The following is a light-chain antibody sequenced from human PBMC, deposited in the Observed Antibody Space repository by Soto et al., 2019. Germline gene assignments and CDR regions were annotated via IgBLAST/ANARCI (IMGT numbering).Light chain of an antibody. CDR3: QQSFSTPRP. J-gene: IGKJ1*01. CDR2: GAS. V-gene: IGKV1-39*01. CDR1: QTISTY. Sequence: DIQMTQSPSPLSASVGDRVTMTGRASQTISTYLNWYQQKPGKAPKLLIYGASSLQSGVPSRFSGSGSGTDFTLTISSLQPEDFGTYYCQQSFSTPRPFGQGTKVDI.